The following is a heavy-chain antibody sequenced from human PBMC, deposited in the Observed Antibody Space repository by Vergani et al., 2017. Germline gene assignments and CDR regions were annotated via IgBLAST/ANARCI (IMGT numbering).Heavy chain of an antibody. CDR2: IPYSENT. CDR1: FDSIRNLD. Sequence: QVQLQESGPGLVKSSETLSLTCSVSFDSIRNLDCNWIRQPPGKGLEWIGSIPYSENTNYNPSLKTRVTISVDTSKNQFSLTLTSVTAADTAVYYCASDTHSGQRADRWGQGILVTVTS. V-gene: IGHV4-59*11. J-gene: IGHJ5*02. D-gene: IGHD6-19*01. CDR3: ASDTHSGQRADR.